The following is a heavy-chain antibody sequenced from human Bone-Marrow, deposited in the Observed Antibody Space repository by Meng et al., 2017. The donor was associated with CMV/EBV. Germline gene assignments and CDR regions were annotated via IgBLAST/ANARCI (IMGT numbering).Heavy chain of an antibody. CDR2: MDGSGENA. Sequence: AYGCIFDNYAMTWVRQAPGRGLEWVSTMDGSGENAYNADSVKGRFSISRDKSKSTVYLQMDSLRVDDTAVYYCARDWAKTVTGLLQSWGQGTLVTVSS. J-gene: IGHJ5*02. CDR1: GCIFDNYA. V-gene: IGHV3-23*01. D-gene: IGHD6-19*01. CDR3: ARDWAKTVTGLLQS.